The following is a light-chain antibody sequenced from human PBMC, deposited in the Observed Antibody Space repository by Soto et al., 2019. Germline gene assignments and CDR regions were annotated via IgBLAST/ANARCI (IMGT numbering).Light chain of an antibody. V-gene: IGKV3-11*01. J-gene: IGKJ4*01. CDR2: DAS. CDR1: QGIGST. Sequence: EIVMTQSPATLSVSPGEGATLSCRASQGIGSTLAWYQQKPGQTPRLLIYDASNRATGIPARFSGSGSGTDFTLTISSLEPEDFGVYYCQQRSNWPPVTFGGGTKVEIK. CDR3: QQRSNWPPVT.